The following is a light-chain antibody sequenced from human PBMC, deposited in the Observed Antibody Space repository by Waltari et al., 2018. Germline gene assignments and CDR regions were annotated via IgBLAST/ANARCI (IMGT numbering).Light chain of an antibody. CDR3: LQTTEYPYS. J-gene: IGKJ2*03. CDR2: RVS. V-gene: IGKV2D-29*02. CDR1: QSLLHRDGSTY. Sequence: IMMTQTPFSLSVTPGEPASISCKSSQSLLHRDGSTYLHWYLQKPGQSPRLLIFRVSNRQPGVPDRFSGSGSGTDFTLKSTSVEPEDVGVYYCLQTTEYPYSFGQGTKMEIK.